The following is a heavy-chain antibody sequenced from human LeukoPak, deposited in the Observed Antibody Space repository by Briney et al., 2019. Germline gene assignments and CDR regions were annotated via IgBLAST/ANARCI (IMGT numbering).Heavy chain of an antibody. Sequence: SETLSLTCTVSGGSISSYYRSWIRQPLGKGLEWIGYIYYSGSTNYNPSLKSRVTISVDTSKNQFSLKLSSVTAADTAVYYCARAFCGGDCSFDYWGQGTLVTVSS. CDR2: IYYSGST. D-gene: IGHD2-21*02. CDR1: GGSISSYY. J-gene: IGHJ4*02. V-gene: IGHV4-59*08. CDR3: ARAFCGGDCSFDY.